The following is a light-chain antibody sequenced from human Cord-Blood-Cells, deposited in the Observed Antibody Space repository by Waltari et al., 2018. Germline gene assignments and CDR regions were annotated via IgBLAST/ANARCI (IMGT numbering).Light chain of an antibody. CDR3: QQYGSSPT. J-gene: IGKJ4*01. CDR1: QSVSSSY. CDR2: GAS. Sequence: ELVLTQSPGTLSLSPGERATLSCRASQSVSSSYLAWYQQKPGQAPRLLIYGASSRATGIPDRFSSSGSGTDFTLTISRLEPEDFAVYYCQQYGSSPTFGGGTKVEIK. V-gene: IGKV3-20*01.